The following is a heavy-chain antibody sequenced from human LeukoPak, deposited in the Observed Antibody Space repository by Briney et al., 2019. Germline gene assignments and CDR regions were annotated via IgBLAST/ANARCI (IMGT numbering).Heavy chain of an antibody. J-gene: IGHJ4*02. CDR1: GFTFSSYA. Sequence: GGSLRLSCAASGFTFSSYAMYWVRQAPGKGLEYVSAISSNGGSTYYANSVEGRFTISRGNSKNTLYLQMGSLRAEDMAVYYCARVGYGGTHFDYWGQGTLVTVSS. D-gene: IGHD4-23*01. CDR2: ISSNGGST. V-gene: IGHV3-64*01. CDR3: ARVGYGGTHFDY.